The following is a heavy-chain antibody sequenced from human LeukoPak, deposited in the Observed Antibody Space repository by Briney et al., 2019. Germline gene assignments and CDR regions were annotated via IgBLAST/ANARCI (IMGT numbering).Heavy chain of an antibody. V-gene: IGHV4-61*02. CDR2: IYTSGST. Sequence: PSETLSLTCTVSGGSISSGSYYWSWIRQPAGKGLEWIGRIYTSGSTNYNPSLKSRVTISVDTSKNQFSLKLSSVTAADTAVYYCARVGSDYDTRVVWGQGTLVTVSS. CDR1: GGSISSGSYY. D-gene: IGHD3-22*01. CDR3: ARVGSDYDTRVV. J-gene: IGHJ4*02.